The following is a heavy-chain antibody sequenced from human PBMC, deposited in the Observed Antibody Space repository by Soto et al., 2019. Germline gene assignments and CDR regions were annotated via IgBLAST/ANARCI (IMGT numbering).Heavy chain of an antibody. Sequence: QVQLQELGPGLVKPSETLSLTCTVSGGSISSYYWSWIRQPPGKGLEWIGYIYYSGSTNYNPSLKSRVTISVDTSKNQFSLKLSSVTAADTAVYYCARGRPAATDAFDIWGQGTMVTVSS. J-gene: IGHJ3*02. CDR3: ARGRPAATDAFDI. CDR1: GGSISSYY. CDR2: IYYSGST. V-gene: IGHV4-59*08. D-gene: IGHD2-2*01.